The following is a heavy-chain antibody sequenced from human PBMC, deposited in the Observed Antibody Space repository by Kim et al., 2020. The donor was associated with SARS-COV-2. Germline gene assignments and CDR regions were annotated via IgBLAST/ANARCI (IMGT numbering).Heavy chain of an antibody. CDR3: AKDNLGAARGVFDY. D-gene: IGHD4-17*01. J-gene: IGHJ4*02. CDR1: GFTFDDYA. CDR2: ISWNSGSI. V-gene: IGHV3-9*01. Sequence: GGSLRLSCAASGFTFDDYAMHWVRQAPGKGLEWVSGISWNSGSIGYADSVKGRFTISRDNAKNSLYLQMNSLRAEDTALYYCAKDNLGAARGVFDYWGQG.